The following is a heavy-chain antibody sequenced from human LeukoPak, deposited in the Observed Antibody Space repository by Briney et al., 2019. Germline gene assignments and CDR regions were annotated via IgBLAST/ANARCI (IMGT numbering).Heavy chain of an antibody. CDR1: GGPISSYC. J-gene: IGHJ4*02. CDR2: IYYSGST. CDR3: ARGQYSGSCFDN. D-gene: IGHD1-26*01. Sequence: SETLSLTCTVSGGPISSYCWSWIRQPPGKGLEWIGYIYYSGSTNYNPSLKSRVTILVDTSKNQFSLKVSSVTAADTAVYYCARGQYSGSCFDNWCQGSLVTVSS. V-gene: IGHV4-59*01.